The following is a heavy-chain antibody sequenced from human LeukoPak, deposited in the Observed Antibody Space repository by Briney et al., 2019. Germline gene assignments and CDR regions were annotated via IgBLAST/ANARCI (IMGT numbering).Heavy chain of an antibody. CDR3: ARLRSGSTPPPPHYYYGLDV. D-gene: IGHD1-26*01. J-gene: IGHJ6*02. CDR2: IFYSGSA. Sequence: SETLSLTCTVSGGSINDFYWTWIRQPPGKGLEWIGYIFYSGSANSNPSLESRVTISVDTSKNQFSLKLSSVTAADTAAYYCARLRSGSTPPPPHYYYGLDVWGQGTTVIVSS. CDR1: GGSINDFY. V-gene: IGHV4-59*01.